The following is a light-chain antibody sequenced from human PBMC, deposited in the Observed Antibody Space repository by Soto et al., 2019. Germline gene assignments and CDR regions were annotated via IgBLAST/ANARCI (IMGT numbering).Light chain of an antibody. J-gene: IGKJ5*01. CDR2: SAS. Sequence: AVQMAQSPSSVSASIGDRVTITCRASLQIGNYVAWYQQRPGTAPRLLISSASTVHSGVRSRFSGGTSGTDFTLTISPLQSEDFGTYYCQQYYSYPLTFGQGTRLDLK. CDR3: QQYYSYPLT. CDR1: LQIGNY. V-gene: IGKV1-8*01.